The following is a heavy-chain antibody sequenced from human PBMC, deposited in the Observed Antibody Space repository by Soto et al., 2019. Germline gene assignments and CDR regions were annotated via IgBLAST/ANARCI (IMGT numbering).Heavy chain of an antibody. Sequence: EVQLVESGGGLVQPGGSLRLSCAASGFTFSSYWMHWVRQALGKGLVWVSRIKSDGSGTYYADSVKGRLTISRDNAKNTLYLQLNSLRAEDTAVYYCARGDGDYYDGNGYLGRHWGQGTLVTVSS. CDR1: GFTFSSYW. J-gene: IGHJ4*02. CDR3: ARGDGDYYDGNGYLGRH. V-gene: IGHV3-74*01. CDR2: IKSDGSGT. D-gene: IGHD3-22*01.